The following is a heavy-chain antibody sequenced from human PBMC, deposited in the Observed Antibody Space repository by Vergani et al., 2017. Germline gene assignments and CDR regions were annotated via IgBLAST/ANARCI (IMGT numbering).Heavy chain of an antibody. CDR3: ARGRLPLTFGGVIAHNWFDP. Sequence: QVQLVQSGSELKKPGASENVSCKASGYTFTSYAMNWVRQAPGQGLEWMGWINTNTGNPTYAQGFTGRFVFSLDTSVSTAYLQICSLKAEDTAVYYCARGRLPLTFGGVIAHNWFDPWGQGTLVTVSS. CDR2: INTNTGNP. J-gene: IGHJ5*02. D-gene: IGHD3-16*02. V-gene: IGHV7-4-1*01. CDR1: GYTFTSYA.